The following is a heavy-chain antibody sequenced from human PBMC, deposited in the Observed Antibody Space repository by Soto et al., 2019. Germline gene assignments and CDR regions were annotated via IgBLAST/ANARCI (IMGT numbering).Heavy chain of an antibody. Sequence: GGSLRLSCAVSGFTFSAYWMHWVRQVPGKGLTWVSRISDDGSTATYADSVKGRFVISRDNAKNSLYLEMNTLRADDSGLYYCARGPRVSSTGTGAHWGRGPLPTFST. CDR1: GFTFSAYW. CDR2: ISDDGSTA. V-gene: IGHV3-74*01. J-gene: IGHJ4*02. CDR3: ARGPRVSSTGTGAH. D-gene: IGHD1-1*01.